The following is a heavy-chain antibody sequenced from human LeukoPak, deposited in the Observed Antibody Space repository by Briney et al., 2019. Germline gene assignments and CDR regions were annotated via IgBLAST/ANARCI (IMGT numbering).Heavy chain of an antibody. CDR1: GYTFSSNY. CDR2: INPSGGST. J-gene: IGHJ3*02. CDR3: ARAANDAFDI. Sequence: ASVKVSCKASGYTFSSNYMHWVRQAPGQGLEWMGIINPSGGSTNYAQKFQGRVTMTRDTSISTAYMELSRLRSDDTAVYYCARAANDAFDIWGQGTMVTVSS. V-gene: IGHV1-2*02.